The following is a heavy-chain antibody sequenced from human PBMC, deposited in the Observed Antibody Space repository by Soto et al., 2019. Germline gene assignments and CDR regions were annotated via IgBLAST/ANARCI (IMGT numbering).Heavy chain of an antibody. Sequence: ASEPQSLTCSVSGDSIRSLGYSCDWIRQAPGRGLXWIXXVXXSXAXXXNXXXRGRVSMSVDTSKNLFSLKMNSVTAAETAVYYCARSSMVPVDYFDFWGQGTVVTASS. J-gene: IGHJ4*02. V-gene: IGHV4-30-2*02. CDR2: VXXSXAX. CDR1: GDSIRSLGYS. D-gene: IGHD3-10*01. CDR3: ARSSMVPVDYFDF.